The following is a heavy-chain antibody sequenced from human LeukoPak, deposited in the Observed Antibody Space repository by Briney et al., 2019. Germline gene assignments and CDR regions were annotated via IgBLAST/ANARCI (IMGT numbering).Heavy chain of an antibody. CDR2: IYYSGST. D-gene: IGHD2/OR15-2a*01. J-gene: IGHJ4*02. V-gene: IGHV4-59*08. CDR1: GGSISSYY. Sequence: SSETLSLTCTVSGGSISSYYWSWIRQPPGKGLEWIGYIYYSGSTNYNPSLKSRVTISVDTSKNQFSLKLSSVTAADTAVYYCARQGQYGTPPKIDYWGQGTLVTVSS. CDR3: ARQGQYGTPPKIDY.